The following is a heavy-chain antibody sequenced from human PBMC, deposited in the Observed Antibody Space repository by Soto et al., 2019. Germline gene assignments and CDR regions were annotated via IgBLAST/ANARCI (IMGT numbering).Heavy chain of an antibody. D-gene: IGHD3-16*01. CDR2: IYPGDSDT. CDR1: GYSFPTFW. Sequence: PGESLKISCKGSGYSFPTFWIGWVRQMPGKGLEWMGVIYPGDSDTRYSPSFQGQVTISADKSISTAYLQWSSLKASDTAMYYCARGGRNAYYNMDVWGQGTTVTVSS. CDR3: ARGGRNAYYNMDV. J-gene: IGHJ6*02. V-gene: IGHV5-51*01.